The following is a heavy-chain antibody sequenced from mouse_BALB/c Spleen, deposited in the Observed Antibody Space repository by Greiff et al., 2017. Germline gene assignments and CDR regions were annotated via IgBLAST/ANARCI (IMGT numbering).Heavy chain of an antibody. CDR1: GFTFSSYT. J-gene: IGHJ4*01. CDR3: ARGGKYEDAMDY. V-gene: IGHV5-9*03. D-gene: IGHD2-14*01. CDR2: ISSGGGNT. Sequence: DVKLVESGGGLVKPGGSLKLSCAASGFTFSSYTMSWVRQTPEKRLEWVATISSGGGNTYYPDSVKGRFTISRDNAKNNLYLQMSSLRSEDTALYYCARGGKYEDAMDYWGQGTSVTVAS.